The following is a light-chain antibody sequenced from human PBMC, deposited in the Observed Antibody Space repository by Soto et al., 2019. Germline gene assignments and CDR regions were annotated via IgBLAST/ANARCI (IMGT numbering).Light chain of an antibody. Sequence: DIQMTQSPSALSASVGDRVTISCQASQVISRSLAWYQQKPGKAPKLLIYAESSLQSGVPSRFSGSGFGTDFTLTISSLQPEDSAIYYCQQADTFHITFGQRKRLE. V-gene: IGKV1D-12*01. CDR2: AES. CDR3: QQADTFHIT. J-gene: IGKJ5*01. CDR1: QVISRS.